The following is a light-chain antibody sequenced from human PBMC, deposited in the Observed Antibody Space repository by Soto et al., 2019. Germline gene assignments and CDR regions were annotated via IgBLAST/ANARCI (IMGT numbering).Light chain of an antibody. J-gene: IGLJ3*02. CDR1: SSNIESNY. CDR3: AAWDDSLSALV. CDR2: RND. V-gene: IGLV1-47*01. Sequence: QSELTQPPSASGTPGQRVTISCSGSSSNIESNYVYWYQQLPGSAPKLLIYRNDQRPSGVPDRFSGSKSGTSASLAISGLRSEDEADYYCAAWDDSLSALVFGGGTKVTVL.